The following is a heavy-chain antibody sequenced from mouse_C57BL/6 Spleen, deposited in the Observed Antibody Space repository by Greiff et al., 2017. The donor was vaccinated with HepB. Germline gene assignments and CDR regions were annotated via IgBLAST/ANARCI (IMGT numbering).Heavy chain of an antibody. CDR2: IYPGSGNT. CDR3: ARPAYYSNPFAY. Sequence: QVQLQQSGPELVKPGASVKISCKASGYSFTSYYIHWVKQRPGQGLEWIGWIYPGSGNTKYNEKFKGKATLTADTSSSTAYMQLSSLTSEDSAVYYCARPAYYSNPFAYWGQGTLVTVSA. CDR1: GYSFTSYY. J-gene: IGHJ3*01. D-gene: IGHD2-5*01. V-gene: IGHV1-66*01.